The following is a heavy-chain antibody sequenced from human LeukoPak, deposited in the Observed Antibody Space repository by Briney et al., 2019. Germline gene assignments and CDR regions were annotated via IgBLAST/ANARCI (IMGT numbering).Heavy chain of an antibody. J-gene: IGHJ4*02. CDR1: GYNFPNYW. Sequence: GESLKISCQGSGYNFPNYWIAWVRQMPGKGLEWMGMIYPSDSDTRYSPSFQGQVTISADKSISTAYLLWSSLKASDTAMYYCARLAGSLDYWGQGTLVTVSS. CDR2: IYPSDSDT. D-gene: IGHD6-19*01. CDR3: ARLAGSLDY. V-gene: IGHV5-51*01.